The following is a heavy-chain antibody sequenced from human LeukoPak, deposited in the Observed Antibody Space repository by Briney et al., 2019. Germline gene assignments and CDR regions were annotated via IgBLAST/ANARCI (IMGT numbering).Heavy chain of an antibody. V-gene: IGHV1-46*01. D-gene: IGHD6-6*01. J-gene: IGHJ4*02. CDR1: GYTFTSYY. CDR3: ARLASSSGRDY. Sequence: ASVKVSCKASGYTFTSYYMHWVRQAPGQGLEWMGIINPSGGSTGYAQKFQGRVTMTRDMSTSTVYMELSSLRSEDTAVYYCARLASSSGRDYWGQGTLVTVSS. CDR2: INPSGGST.